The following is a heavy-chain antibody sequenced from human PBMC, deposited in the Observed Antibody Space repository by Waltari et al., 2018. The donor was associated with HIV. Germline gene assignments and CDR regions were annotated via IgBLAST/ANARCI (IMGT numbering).Heavy chain of an antibody. D-gene: IGHD2-2*01. Sequence: EVRLEESGGGVVPPGRSLRLTCVTSGFNFEQYALSWFRQAPGKARGWVGVIRGRSYGGSADYGGSTKGRVIISRDDSESAVYLDVASLKTEDTGVYYCVRESLPKCAAGSCYRKWGQGT. CDR3: VRESLPKCAAGSCYRK. V-gene: IGHV3-49*03. CDR2: IRGRSYGGSA. CDR1: GFNFEQYA. J-gene: IGHJ1*01.